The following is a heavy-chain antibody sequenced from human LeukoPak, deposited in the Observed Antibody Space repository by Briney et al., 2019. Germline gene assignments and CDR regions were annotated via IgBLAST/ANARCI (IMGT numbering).Heavy chain of an antibody. Sequence: ASVKVSCKASGYTFTSYDINWVRQATGQGLEWMGWMNPNSGNTGYAQKFQGRVTMTRNTSISTAYMELSSLRSEDTAVYYCARGHYYDSSGSYHYYGMDVWGQGTTVTASS. D-gene: IGHD3-22*01. CDR1: GYTFTSYD. CDR2: MNPNSGNT. V-gene: IGHV1-8*01. CDR3: ARGHYYDSSGSYHYYGMDV. J-gene: IGHJ6*02.